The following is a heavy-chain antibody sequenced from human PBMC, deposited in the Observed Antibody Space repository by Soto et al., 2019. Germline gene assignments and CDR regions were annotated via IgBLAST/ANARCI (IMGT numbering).Heavy chain of an antibody. CDR1: GGSFSGYY. CDR3: ARGLKRYGYGYGSFDY. D-gene: IGHD5-18*01. V-gene: IGHV4-34*01. CDR2: INHSGST. J-gene: IGHJ4*02. Sequence: SEALSLTCAVYGGSFSGYYWSWIRQPPGKGLEWIGEINHSGSTNYNPSLKSRVTISVDTSKNQFSLKLSSVTAADTAVYYCARGLKRYGYGYGSFDYWGQGTLVTVS.